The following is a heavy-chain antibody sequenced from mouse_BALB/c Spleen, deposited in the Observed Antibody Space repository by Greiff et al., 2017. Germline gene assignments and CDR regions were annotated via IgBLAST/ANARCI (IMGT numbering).Heavy chain of an antibody. Sequence: EVQGVESGGGLVQPGGSRKLSCAASGFTFSSFGMHWVRQAPEKGLEWVAYISSGSSTIYYADTVKGRFTISRDNPKNTLFLQMTSLRSEDTAMYYCARSGGDPAWFAYWGQGTLVTVSA. CDR3: ARSGGDPAWFAY. J-gene: IGHJ3*01. CDR2: ISSGSSTI. CDR1: GFTFSSFG. V-gene: IGHV5-17*02. D-gene: IGHD3-2*02.